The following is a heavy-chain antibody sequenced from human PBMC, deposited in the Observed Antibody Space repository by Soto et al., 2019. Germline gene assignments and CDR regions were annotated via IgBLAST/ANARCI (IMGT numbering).Heavy chain of an antibody. CDR1: GFTFSNYG. J-gene: IGHJ4*02. CDR3: ARDLTRPCAGYFDY. V-gene: IGHV3-33*01. CDR2: IWYDGSNN. D-gene: IGHD3-3*01. Sequence: QVQLVESGGGVVQPGRSLRLSCAASGFTFSNYGMHWVRQAPGKGLEWVAVIWYDGSNNYQADSVKGRFTISRDNSKNTLYLQMNSLRAEDTAVYYCARDLTRPCAGYFDYWGQGTLVTVSS.